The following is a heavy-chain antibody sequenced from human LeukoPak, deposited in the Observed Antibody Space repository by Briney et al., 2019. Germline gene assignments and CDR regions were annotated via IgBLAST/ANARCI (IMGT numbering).Heavy chain of an antibody. CDR1: GYTFSSYA. D-gene: IGHD1-26*01. Sequence: GGSLRLSCAASGYTFSSYAMSWVRQAPGKGLEWVSAISGSGGSTYYADSVKGRFTISRDNSKNTLYLQMNSLRAEDTAVYYCAKALSGSYSRGFFDYWGQGTLVTVSS. CDR3: AKALSGSYSRGFFDY. V-gene: IGHV3-23*01. J-gene: IGHJ4*02. CDR2: ISGSGGST.